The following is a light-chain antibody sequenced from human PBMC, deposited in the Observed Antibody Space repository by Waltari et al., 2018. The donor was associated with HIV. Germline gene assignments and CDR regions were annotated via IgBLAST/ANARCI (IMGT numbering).Light chain of an antibody. J-gene: IGLJ2*01. CDR3: GTWDSRLRAGV. CDR2: DNA. Sequence: QSVLTQPPSVSAAPGQKVTISCSGGSSNIGKSSVSWYQQLPGTAPNCLTYDNAKRPSGIPYRFSGSKSGTSATLGITGLQTGDAADYYCGTWDSRLRAGVFGGGTKLTVL. CDR1: SSNIGKSS. V-gene: IGLV1-51*01.